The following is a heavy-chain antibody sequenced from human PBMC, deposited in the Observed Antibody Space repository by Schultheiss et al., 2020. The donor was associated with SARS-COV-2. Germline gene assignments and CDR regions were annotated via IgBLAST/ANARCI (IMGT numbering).Heavy chain of an antibody. Sequence: GGSLRLSCKGSGYSFTSYWIGWVRQMPGKGLEWMGIIYPGDSDTRYSPSFQGQVTISADKSISTAYLQWSSLKALDTAMYYCARHVVVPAPNYYYYMDVWGKGTTVTVSS. D-gene: IGHD2-2*01. CDR3: ARHVVVPAPNYYYYMDV. CDR2: IYPGDSDT. CDR1: GYSFTSYW. J-gene: IGHJ6*03. V-gene: IGHV5-51*01.